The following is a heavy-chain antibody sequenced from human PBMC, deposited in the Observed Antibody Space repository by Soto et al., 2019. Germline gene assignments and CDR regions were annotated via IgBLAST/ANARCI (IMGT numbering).Heavy chain of an antibody. V-gene: IGHV3-30-3*01. D-gene: IGHD3-22*01. CDR2: ISYDGSNK. CDR3: ARGGEPFTVLVGPWYHYVMDV. Sequence: GGSLRLSXAASGFTFSSYAIHWVRQAPGKGLEWVAVISYDGSNKYYADSVKGRFTISRDNSKNTLWLQMNSLRSEDTAVYYCARGGEPFTVLVGPWYHYVMDVWGQGTTVTVSS. J-gene: IGHJ6*02. CDR1: GFTFSSYA.